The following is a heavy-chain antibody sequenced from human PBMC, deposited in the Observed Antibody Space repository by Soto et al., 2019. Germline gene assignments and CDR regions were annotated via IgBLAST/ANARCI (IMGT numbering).Heavy chain of an antibody. V-gene: IGHV1-69*01. J-gene: IGHJ3*01. CDR2: IIPVFGAA. D-gene: IGHD3-22*01. CDR1: GGAFSTSD. Sequence: VHLVQSGAEVKMPGSSVRVSCASSGGAFSTSDIGWVRQAPGQGLEWMGGIIPVFGAANYAQKFKGRVIITADESTRTAYLEMSSLKPEDTATYYCARDPRSGWAHDAFDVWGPGTSIIVSS. CDR3: ARDPRSGWAHDAFDV.